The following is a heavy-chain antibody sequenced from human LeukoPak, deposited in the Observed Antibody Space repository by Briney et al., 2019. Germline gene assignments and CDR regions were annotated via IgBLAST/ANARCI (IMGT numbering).Heavy chain of an antibody. J-gene: IGHJ4*02. CDR1: GGSFSSYY. Sequence: TSETLSLTCTVSGGSFSSYYWSWIRQPPGKGLEWIGHIYYSRSTNYNPSLKSRVTISVVTTKNQSSMMLISVTAPDTAVSYCWRGGVVAAHEWDYWGQGTRVTVSS. CDR3: WRGGVVAAHEWDY. CDR2: IYYSRST. D-gene: IGHD2-15*01. V-gene: IGHV4-59*01.